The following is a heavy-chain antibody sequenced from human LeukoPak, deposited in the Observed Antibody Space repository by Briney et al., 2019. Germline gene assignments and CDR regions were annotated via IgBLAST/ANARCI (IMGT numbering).Heavy chain of an antibody. CDR2: ISGSGGST. CDR1: GLTFSTYG. J-gene: IGHJ6*03. Sequence: GGSLRLSCVASGLTFSTYGMSWVRQAPGKGLEWVSAISGSGGSTYYADSVKGRFTISRDSSKSTLYLQMNSLRAEDMALYYCAKDSGDPANYYMDVWGKGTTVTVSS. V-gene: IGHV3-23*01. D-gene: IGHD4-17*01. CDR3: AKDSGDPANYYMDV.